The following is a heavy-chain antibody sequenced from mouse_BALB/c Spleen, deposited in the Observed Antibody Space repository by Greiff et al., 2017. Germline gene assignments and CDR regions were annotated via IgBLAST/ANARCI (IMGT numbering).Heavy chain of an antibody. Sequence: QVHVKQSGPGLVQPSQSLSITCTVSGFSLTSYGVHWVRQSPGKGLEWLGVIWAGGSTNYNSALMSRLSISKDNSKSQVFLKMNSLQTDDTAMYYCARGPLGHAMDYWGQGTSVTVSS. D-gene: IGHD4-1*01. V-gene: IGHV2-9*02. J-gene: IGHJ4*01. CDR2: IWAGGST. CDR1: GFSLTSYG. CDR3: ARGPLGHAMDY.